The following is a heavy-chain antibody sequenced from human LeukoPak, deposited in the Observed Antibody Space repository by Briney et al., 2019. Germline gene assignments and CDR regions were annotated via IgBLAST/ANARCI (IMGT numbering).Heavy chain of an antibody. Sequence: SETLSLTCTVSGGSISSYYWSWIRQSAGKGLEWIGRIYTSGSTNYNPSLKSRVTMSVDTSKNQFSLKLSSVTAADTAVYYCARAPQYYYDSSGYLSYFDYWGQGTLVTVSS. CDR3: ARAPQYYYDSSGYLSYFDY. CDR1: GGSISSYY. V-gene: IGHV4-4*07. J-gene: IGHJ4*02. D-gene: IGHD3-22*01. CDR2: IYTSGST.